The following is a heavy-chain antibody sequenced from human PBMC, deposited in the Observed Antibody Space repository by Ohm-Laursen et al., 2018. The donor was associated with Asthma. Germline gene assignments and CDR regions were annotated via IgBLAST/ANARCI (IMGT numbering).Heavy chain of an antibody. D-gene: IGHD3-22*01. Sequence: SLRLSCTASGFIFSDYYMSWIRQAPGKGLEWVSYISSSGSTIYYADSVKGRFTISRDNAKNSLYLQMNSLRAEDTAVYYCAREGVNYYDSSGYLEYWGQGTLVTVSS. J-gene: IGHJ4*02. CDR2: ISSSGSTI. V-gene: IGHV3-11*01. CDR3: AREGVNYYDSSGYLEY. CDR1: GFIFSDYY.